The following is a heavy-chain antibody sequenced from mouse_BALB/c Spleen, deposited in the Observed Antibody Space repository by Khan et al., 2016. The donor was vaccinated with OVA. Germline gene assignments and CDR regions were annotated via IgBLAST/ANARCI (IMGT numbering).Heavy chain of an antibody. J-gene: IGHJ3*01. Sequence: EVQLQESGPSLVKPSQTLSLTCSVTGDSITSGYWNWIRKFPGNKLEYMGYISYSGSTYYNPSLKSRISITRDISKNQYYLQLNSVTTEDTATYYCARYDYDYDGAFAYWGQGTLVTVSA. V-gene: IGHV3-8*02. CDR3: ARYDYDYDGAFAY. CDR1: GDSITSGY. CDR2: ISYSGST. D-gene: IGHD2-4*01.